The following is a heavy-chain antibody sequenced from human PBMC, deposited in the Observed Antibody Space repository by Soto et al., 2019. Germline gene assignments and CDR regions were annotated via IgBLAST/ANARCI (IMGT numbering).Heavy chain of an antibody. D-gene: IGHD3-10*01. CDR1: GYTFTGYG. CDR2: ISAYNGNT. CDR3: ARVLLWFGELSPNWFDP. V-gene: IGHV1-18*04. Sequence: QVQLVQSGAEVKKPGASVKVSCKASGYTFTGYGISWVRQAPGQGLEWMGWISAYNGNTNYAQKLQGRVTMTTDTSTSTAYMELRSLRSDDTAVYYCARVLLWFGELSPNWFDPWGQGTLVTVSS. J-gene: IGHJ5*02.